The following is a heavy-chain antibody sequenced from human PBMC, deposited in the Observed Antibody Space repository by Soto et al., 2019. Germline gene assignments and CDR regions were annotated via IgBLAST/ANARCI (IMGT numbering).Heavy chain of an antibody. CDR1: GFTFSSYG. CDR3: AKCTHVDIVATIPGHAFDI. J-gene: IGHJ3*02. V-gene: IGHV3-30*18. Sequence: QVQLVESGGGVVQPGRSLRLSCAASGFTFSSYGMHWVRQAPGKGLEWVAVISYDGSNKYYADSVKGRFTISRDNSKKTLYLQMNSLRAEDTAVYYCAKCTHVDIVATIPGHAFDIWGQGTMVTVSS. D-gene: IGHD5-12*01. CDR2: ISYDGSNK.